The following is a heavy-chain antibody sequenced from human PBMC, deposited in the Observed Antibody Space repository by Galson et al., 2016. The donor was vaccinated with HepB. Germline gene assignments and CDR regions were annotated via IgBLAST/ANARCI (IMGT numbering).Heavy chain of an antibody. CDR3: AKCLWVRGVYPFDP. V-gene: IGHV3-23*01. CDR2: ISGSGGST. J-gene: IGHJ5*02. D-gene: IGHD3-10*01. CDR1: EFTFSSYA. Sequence: SLRLSCAASEFTFSSYAMNWVRQAPGKGLEWVSAISGSGGSTSYADSVKGRFTISRDSSKNTLYLQMNSLRAEDTAVYYCAKCLWVRGVYPFDPWGQGTLVTVSS.